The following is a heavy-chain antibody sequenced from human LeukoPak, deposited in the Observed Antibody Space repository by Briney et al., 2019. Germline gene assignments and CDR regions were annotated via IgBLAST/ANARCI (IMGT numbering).Heavy chain of an antibody. CDR1: GFTFSSYA. D-gene: IGHD1-1*01. J-gene: IGHJ4*02. Sequence: GGYLRLSCAASGFTFSSYAMRWVRQAPGKGLEWVSAISGSGGSTYYADSVKGRFTISRDNSKNTLYLQMNSLRAEDTAVYYCAKGRGVSQLLPYYWGQGTLVTVSS. V-gene: IGHV3-23*01. CDR3: AKGRGVSQLLPYY. CDR2: ISGSGGST.